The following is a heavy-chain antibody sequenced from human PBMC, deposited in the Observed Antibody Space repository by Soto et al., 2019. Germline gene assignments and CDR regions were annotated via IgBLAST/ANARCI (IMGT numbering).Heavy chain of an antibody. CDR3: ARAHTYYDSSGYYLPYFDY. D-gene: IGHD3-22*01. J-gene: IGHJ4*02. CDR1: GGSISSSNW. Sequence: SETLSLTCAVSGGSISSSNWWSWVRQPPGKGLEGIGEIYHSGSTNYNPSLKSRVTISVDKSKNQFSLKLSSVTAADTAVYYCARAHTYYDSSGYYLPYFDYWGQGTLVTVSS. V-gene: IGHV4-4*02. CDR2: IYHSGST.